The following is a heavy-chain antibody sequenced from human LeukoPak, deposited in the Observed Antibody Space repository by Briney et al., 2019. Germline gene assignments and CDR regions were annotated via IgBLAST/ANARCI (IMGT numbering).Heavy chain of an antibody. Sequence: GGSLRLFCAASGFTFSSYAMHWVRQAPGKGLEWVAVISYDGSNKYYADSVKGRFTISRDNSKNTLYLQMNSLRAEDTAVYYCARDDSRYEYYYYYYGMDVWGQGTTVTVSS. J-gene: IGHJ6*02. CDR2: ISYDGSNK. D-gene: IGHD3-22*01. CDR3: ARDDSRYEYYYYYYGMDV. V-gene: IGHV3-30-3*01. CDR1: GFTFSSYA.